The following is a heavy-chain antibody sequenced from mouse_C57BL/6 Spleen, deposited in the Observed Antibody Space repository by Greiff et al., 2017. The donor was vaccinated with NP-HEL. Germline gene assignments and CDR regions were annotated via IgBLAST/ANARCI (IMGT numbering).Heavy chain of an antibody. CDR1: GYTFTSYW. V-gene: IGHV1-59*01. J-gene: IGHJ2*01. CDR3: ARAPGETFDY. Sequence: QVQLQQPGAELVRPGTSVKLSCKASGYTFTSYWMHWVKQRPGQGLEWIGVIDPSDSYTNYNQKFKGKATLTVDTSSSTAYMQLSSLTSEDSAVYYCARAPGETFDYWGQGTTLTVSS. CDR2: IDPSDSYT.